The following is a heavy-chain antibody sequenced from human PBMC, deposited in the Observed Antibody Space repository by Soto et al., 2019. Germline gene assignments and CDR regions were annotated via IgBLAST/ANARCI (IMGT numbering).Heavy chain of an antibody. V-gene: IGHV3-30*18. J-gene: IGHJ4*02. CDR2: ITYDGSFQ. CDR3: AKDRVGGTFYTPLAF. CDR1: GFNSDNYG. Sequence: SLRLSCQASGFNSDNYGMHWVRQAPGKGLEWVAVITYDGSFQYYADSVKGRFTISRDNSKNTLSLHLNTLKPEDTAVYHCAKDRVGGTFYTPLAFWGQGTLVTVSS. D-gene: IGHD1-7*01.